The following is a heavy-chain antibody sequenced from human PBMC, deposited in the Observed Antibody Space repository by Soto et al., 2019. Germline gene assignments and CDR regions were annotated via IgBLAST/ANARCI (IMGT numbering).Heavy chain of an antibody. D-gene: IGHD6-19*01. V-gene: IGHV3-23*01. J-gene: IGHJ4*02. CDR2: SSASGRSR. CDR3: AKDGNWLDDYFDV. CDR1: GIEFSNYA. Sequence: GGSLRLSCVASGIEFSNYAMSWVRQAPGKGLEWVSISSASGRSRNHADSVKGRFTSSRDNPKNTLYLHMTNLIAEDTAVYYCAKDGNWLDDYFDVWGQGTPVTVSS.